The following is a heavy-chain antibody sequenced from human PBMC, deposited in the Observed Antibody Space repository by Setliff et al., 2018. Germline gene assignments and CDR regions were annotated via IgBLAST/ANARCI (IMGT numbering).Heavy chain of an antibody. CDR2: ISSYNGNT. CDR1: GYSFQRYG. Sequence: ASVKVSCKASGYSFQRYGINWLRQAPGQGLEWLGWISSYNGNTKYAQTAQDRIRVTTDPSTTTAHMELTSLTSEDTAVYYCASWRGKGTFGGNYYYGTDVWGQGTTVTVSS. V-gene: IGHV1-18*04. D-gene: IGHD3-10*01. J-gene: IGHJ6*02. CDR3: ASWRGKGTFGGNYYYGTDV.